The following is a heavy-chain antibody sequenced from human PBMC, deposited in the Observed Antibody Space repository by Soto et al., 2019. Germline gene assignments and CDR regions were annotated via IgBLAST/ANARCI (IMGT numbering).Heavy chain of an antibody. Sequence: QVHLVQSGAEVKKPGASVKVSCKASGYTFPSHGIHWVRQAPGQSLEWMGWINTANGNTKYSQRFQGRVTITRDTSATIVYLELSSLTSDDTATYYCARSAELTVRSSGDFWGQCALVTVSS. CDR3: ARSAELTVRSSGDF. J-gene: IGHJ4*02. D-gene: IGHD3-10*01. V-gene: IGHV1-3*04. CDR2: INTANGNT. CDR1: GYTFPSHG.